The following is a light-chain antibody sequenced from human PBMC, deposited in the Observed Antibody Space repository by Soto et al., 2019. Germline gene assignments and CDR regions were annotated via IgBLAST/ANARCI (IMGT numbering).Light chain of an antibody. CDR3: QSYDSSLSYLV. CDR2: GNT. J-gene: IGLJ2*01. CDR1: SSNIGAGYD. Sequence: QPVLTQPPSVSGAPGQRVTISCTGSSSNIGAGYDVHWYQQLPGTAPKLLIYGNTNRPSGVPDRFSGSKSGTSASLAITGLQAEDEADYYCQSYDSSLSYLVFGGGTKLTVL. V-gene: IGLV1-40*01.